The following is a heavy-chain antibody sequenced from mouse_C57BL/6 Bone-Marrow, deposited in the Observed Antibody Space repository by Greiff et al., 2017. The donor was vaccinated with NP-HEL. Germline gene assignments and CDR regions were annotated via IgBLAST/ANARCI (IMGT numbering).Heavy chain of an antibody. V-gene: IGHV1-82*01. Sequence: QVQLKQSGPELVKPGASVKISCKASGYAFSSSWMNWVKQRPGKGLEWIGRIYPGDGDTNYNGKFKGKATLTADKSSSTAYMQLSSLTSEDSAVYFCAREILRYLFDYWGQGTTLTVSS. CDR2: IYPGDGDT. CDR3: AREILRYLFDY. D-gene: IGHD1-1*01. CDR1: GYAFSSSW. J-gene: IGHJ2*01.